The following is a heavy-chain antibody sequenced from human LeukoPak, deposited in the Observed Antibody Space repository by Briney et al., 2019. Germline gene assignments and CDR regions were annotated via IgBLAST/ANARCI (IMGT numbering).Heavy chain of an antibody. CDR3: ARLKEGIDY. V-gene: IGHV4-59*04. CDR2: IYYSGNT. D-gene: IGHD3-10*01. Sequence: SETLSLTCTVSGGSISSYLWSWIRQPPGKGLEWIGYIYYSGNTYYNPSLKSQVTISVDTSKNQFSLKLSSVTAADTAVYYCARLKEGIDYWGQGTLVTVSS. J-gene: IGHJ4*02. CDR1: GGSISSYL.